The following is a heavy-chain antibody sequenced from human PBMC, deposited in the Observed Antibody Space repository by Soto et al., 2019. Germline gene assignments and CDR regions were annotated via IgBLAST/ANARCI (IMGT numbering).Heavy chain of an antibody. Sequence: PGESLKISCKGSGYSFTSYWISRVRQMPGKGLEWMGRIDPSDSYTNYSPSFQGHVTISADKSISTAYLQRSSLKASDTAMYYCARHVPPGGYDLGGGPRSPDWFDPWGQGTLVTVSS. J-gene: IGHJ5*02. V-gene: IGHV5-10-1*01. D-gene: IGHD5-12*01. CDR2: IDPSDSYT. CDR1: GYSFTSYW. CDR3: ARHVPPGGYDLGGGPRSPDWFDP.